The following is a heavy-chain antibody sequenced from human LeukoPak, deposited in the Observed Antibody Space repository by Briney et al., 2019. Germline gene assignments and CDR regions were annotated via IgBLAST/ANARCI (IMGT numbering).Heavy chain of an antibody. Sequence: PGGSLRLSCVASGFSFGDYWMSWVRQAPGKGLEWVAHIRRDGTDKRYVDSVKGRFTISRDNAKSSLFPQMNSLRAEDTAVYFCARNLATVDSSWFDPWGQGTLVTVSS. CDR2: IRRDGTDK. V-gene: IGHV3-7*01. CDR1: GFSFGDYW. D-gene: IGHD6-13*01. J-gene: IGHJ5*02. CDR3: ARNLATVDSSWFDP.